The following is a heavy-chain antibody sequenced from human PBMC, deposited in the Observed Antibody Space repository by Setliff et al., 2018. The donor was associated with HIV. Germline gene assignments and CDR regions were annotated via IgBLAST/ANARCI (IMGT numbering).Heavy chain of an antibody. V-gene: IGHV4-34*01. D-gene: IGHD3-22*01. CDR1: GGSFSDNY. J-gene: IGHJ4*02. CDR3: ARGVLDLVISVYGF. CDR2: INHSGRT. Sequence: PSETLSLTCAVYGGSFSDNYWSWIRQSPGKGLEWIGEINHSGRTKYSPSLRSRVSISVDTSRTQFSLKLNSVTAADTAVYYCARGVLDLVISVYGFWGQGIPVTVSS.